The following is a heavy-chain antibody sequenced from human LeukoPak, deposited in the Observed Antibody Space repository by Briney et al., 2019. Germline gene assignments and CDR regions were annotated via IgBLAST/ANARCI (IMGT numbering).Heavy chain of an antibody. D-gene: IGHD4-23*01. Sequence: ASVKVSCKASGYTFTSYDINWVRQATGQGLEWMGWLNPKSGNTDYAQKFQGRVTMTTDTSTSTAYMELRSLRSDDTAVYYCASGGGRFDYWGQGTLVTVSS. CDR3: ASGGGRFDY. V-gene: IGHV1-8*01. CDR1: GYTFTSYD. J-gene: IGHJ4*02. CDR2: LNPKSGNT.